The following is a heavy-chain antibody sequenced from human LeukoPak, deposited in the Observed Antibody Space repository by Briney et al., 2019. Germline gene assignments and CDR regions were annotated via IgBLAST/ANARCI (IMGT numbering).Heavy chain of an antibody. CDR3: ARTSYSSSWDFDY. D-gene: IGHD6-13*01. CDR2: IYYSGST. Sequence: SETLSLTCTVSVGSISSSSYCWGWVRQPPGKGLEWIGSIYYSGSTYYNPSLKSRVTISVDTSKNQFSLKLSSVTAADTAVYYCARTSYSSSWDFDYWGQGTLVTVSS. CDR1: VGSISSSSYC. V-gene: IGHV4-39*07. J-gene: IGHJ4*02.